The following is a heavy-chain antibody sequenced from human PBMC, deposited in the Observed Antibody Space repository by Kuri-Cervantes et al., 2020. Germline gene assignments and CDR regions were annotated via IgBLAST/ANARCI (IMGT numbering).Heavy chain of an antibody. CDR2: INPNRGGT. J-gene: IGHJ6*02. CDR3: SRVTAVAGPVCYYFYGMDV. CDR1: GYTFTGYY. Sequence: ASVKVSCKASGYTFTGYYMHWVRQAPGQGLEWMGWINPNRGGTNYEQKFQGRVTMTRDTSISTAYMELSRMRSDDTAVYYCSRVTAVAGPVCYYFYGMDVWGQGTTVTVSS. D-gene: IGHD6-19*01. V-gene: IGHV1-2*02.